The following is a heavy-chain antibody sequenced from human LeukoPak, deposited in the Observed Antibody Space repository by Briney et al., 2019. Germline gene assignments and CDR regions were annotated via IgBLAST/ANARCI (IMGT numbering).Heavy chain of an antibody. D-gene: IGHD5-12*01. CDR2: ISGSGGST. V-gene: IGHV3-23*01. CDR3: AKDNSGYDYVGYFDY. CDR1: GFTFSSYA. J-gene: IGHJ4*02. Sequence: GGSLRLSCAASGFTFSSYAMSWVRQAPGKGLEWVSAISGSGGSTYYADSVKGRFTISRDNSKNTLYLQMNSLRAEDTAVYYCAKDNSGYDYVGYFDYWGQGTLVTVSS.